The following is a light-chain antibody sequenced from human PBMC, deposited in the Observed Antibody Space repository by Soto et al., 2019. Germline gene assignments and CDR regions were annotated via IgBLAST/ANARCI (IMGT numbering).Light chain of an antibody. CDR1: QSFSSSY. Sequence: EIVLTQSPGTLSLSPGERATLSCRASQSFSSSYLAWYQQKPGQAPRLLIYETSSRATGIPDRFSGSRSGTDFTLTISSLEPEDFGVYFCHQRNKFGQGTRLEIK. J-gene: IGKJ5*01. CDR2: ETS. CDR3: HQRNK. V-gene: IGKV3D-20*02.